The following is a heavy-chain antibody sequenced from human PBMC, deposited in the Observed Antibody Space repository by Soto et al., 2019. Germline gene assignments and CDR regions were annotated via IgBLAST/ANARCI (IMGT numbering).Heavy chain of an antibody. CDR3: AIDHLYDYGDLSSVFYR. D-gene: IGHD4-17*01. V-gene: IGHV4-30-4*01. CDR1: GGSMTRGDYY. CDR2: IYHTGST. Sequence: SETRSLTCAVWGGSMTRGDYYWCWIRQPPGKGLEWIGFIYHTGSTYYSPSLKNRVAISVDTSKNQFSLKLSSVTAADTAVYFCAIDHLYDYGDLSSVFYRWGQGTMVTV. J-gene: IGHJ3*02.